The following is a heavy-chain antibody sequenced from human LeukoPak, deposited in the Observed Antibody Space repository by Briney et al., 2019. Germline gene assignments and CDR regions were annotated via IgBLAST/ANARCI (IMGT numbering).Heavy chain of an antibody. Sequence: AGSLRLSCAASGFTFSSYGMHWVRQAPGKGLEWVAFIRYDGSNKYYADSVKGRFTISRDNSKNTLYLQMNSLRAEDTAVYYCAKADEYYDYVWGSYRPHKFDNWGQGTLVTVSS. CDR1: GFTFSSYG. J-gene: IGHJ4*02. CDR3: AKADEYYDYVWGSYRPHKFDN. CDR2: IRYDGSNK. V-gene: IGHV3-30*02. D-gene: IGHD3-16*02.